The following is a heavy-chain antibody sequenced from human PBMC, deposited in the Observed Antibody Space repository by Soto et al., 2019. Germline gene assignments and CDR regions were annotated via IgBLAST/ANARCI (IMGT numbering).Heavy chain of an antibody. Sequence: GGSLRLSCAASGFTFSSYSMNWVRQAPGKGLEWVSSISSSSSYIYYADSVKGRFTISRDNAKNSLYLQMNSLRAEDTAVYYCASPRKSLGYCSSTSCYSFDYWGQGTLVTVSS. CDR3: ASPRKSLGYCSSTSCYSFDY. CDR1: GFTFSSYS. D-gene: IGHD2-2*01. J-gene: IGHJ4*02. V-gene: IGHV3-21*01. CDR2: ISSSSSYI.